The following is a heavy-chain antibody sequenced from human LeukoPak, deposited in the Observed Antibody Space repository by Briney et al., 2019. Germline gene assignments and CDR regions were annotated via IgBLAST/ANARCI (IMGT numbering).Heavy chain of an antibody. CDR1: GGSFSGYY. CDR2: INHSGSP. CDR3: ARGGSDYYGSGSYYNLYYYYYGMDV. V-gene: IGHV4-34*01. D-gene: IGHD3-10*01. Sequence: SETLSLTCAVYGGSFSGYYWSWIRQPPGKGLEWIGEINHSGSPNYNPSLKSRVTISVDTSKNQFSLKLSSVTAADTAVYYCARGGSDYYGSGSYYNLYYYYYGMDVWGQGTTVTVSS. J-gene: IGHJ6*02.